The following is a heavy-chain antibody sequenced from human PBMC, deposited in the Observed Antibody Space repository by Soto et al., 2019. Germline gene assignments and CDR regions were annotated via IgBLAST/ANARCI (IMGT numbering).Heavy chain of an antibody. CDR1: GGTFSSYA. CDR2: IIPIFGTA. V-gene: IGHV1-69*01. D-gene: IGHD5-12*01. J-gene: IGHJ4*02. CDR3: AREGGEMATIAPSKKGSGVVFFFDY. Sequence: QVQLVQSGAEVKKPGSSVKVSCKASGGTFSSYAISWVRQAPGQGLEWMGGIIPIFGTANYAQKFQGRVTITGDESTGTAYMGLGSLRSEDTAVYYCAREGGEMATIAPSKKGSGVVFFFDYWGQGTLVTVSS.